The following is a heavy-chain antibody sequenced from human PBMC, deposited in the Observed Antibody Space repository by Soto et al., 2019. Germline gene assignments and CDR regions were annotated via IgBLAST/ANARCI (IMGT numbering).Heavy chain of an antibody. Sequence: GGSLRLSCAASGFTFSSYGMHWVRQAPGKGLEWVAVIWYDGSNKYYADSVKGRFTISRDNSKNTLYLQMNSLRAEDTAVYYCAKLVIGYCSGNTCDDYWGQGTLVTVSS. CDR2: IWYDGSNK. D-gene: IGHD2-15*01. J-gene: IGHJ4*02. V-gene: IGHV3-30*02. CDR3: AKLVIGYCSGNTCDDY. CDR1: GFTFSSYG.